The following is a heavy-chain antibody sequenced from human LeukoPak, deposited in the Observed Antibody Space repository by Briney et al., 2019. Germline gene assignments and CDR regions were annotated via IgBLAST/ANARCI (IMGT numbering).Heavy chain of an antibody. V-gene: IGHV4-38-2*01. CDR2: IYHSGST. CDR1: GYSISSGYY. CDR3: ARGWYTLGWQSPWYFDY. D-gene: IGHD6-19*01. J-gene: IGHJ4*02. Sequence: SETLSLTCAVSGYSISSGYYWGWIRQPPGKGLEWIGSIYHSGSTYYNPSLKSRVTISVDTSKNQFSLKLSSVTAADTAVYYCARGWYTLGWQSPWYFDYWGQGTLVTVSS.